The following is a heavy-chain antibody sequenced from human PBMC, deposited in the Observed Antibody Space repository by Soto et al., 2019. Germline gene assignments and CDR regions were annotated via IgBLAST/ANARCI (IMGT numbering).Heavy chain of an antibody. D-gene: IGHD5-18*01. CDR3: SSGLAISRYSYGYRFDY. Sequence: SETLSLTCAVSGGSISSSNWWSWVRQPPGKGLEWIGEIYHSGSTNYNPSLKSRVTISVDKSKNQFSLKLSSVTAADTAVYYCSSGLAISRYSYGYRFDYWGQGTLVTVSS. J-gene: IGHJ4*02. CDR1: GGSISSSNW. V-gene: IGHV4-4*02. CDR2: IYHSGST.